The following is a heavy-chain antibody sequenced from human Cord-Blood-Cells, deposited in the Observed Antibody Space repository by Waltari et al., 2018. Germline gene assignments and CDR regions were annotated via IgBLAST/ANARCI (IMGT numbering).Heavy chain of an antibody. CDR2: IIPIFGTA. J-gene: IGHJ4*02. Sequence: QVQLVQSGAEVKKPGSSVKVSCKASGGTFSSYAISWVRQAPGQGLEWMGGIIPIFGTANYAQKFQGRVTITADEATSTAYMELSSLRSEDTAVYYCAREASIQLWSRDYFDYWGQGTLVTVSS. CDR1: GGTFSSYA. CDR3: AREASIQLWSRDYFDY. D-gene: IGHD5-18*01. V-gene: IGHV1-69*01.